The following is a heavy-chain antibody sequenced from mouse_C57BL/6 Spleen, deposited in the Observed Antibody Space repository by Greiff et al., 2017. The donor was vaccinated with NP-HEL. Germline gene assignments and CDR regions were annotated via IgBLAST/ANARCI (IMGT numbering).Heavy chain of an antibody. CDR2: IHPNSGST. D-gene: IGHD4-1*01. CDR3: ARLRTGTGGDY. V-gene: IGHV1-64*01. J-gene: IGHJ2*01. CDR1: GYTFTSYW. Sequence: QVQLQQPGAELVKPGASVKLSCKASGYTFTSYWMHWVKQRPGQGLEWIGMIHPNSGSTNYNEKFKSKATLTVDKSSSTAYMQLSSLTYEDSAVYYCARLRTGTGGDYWGQGTTLTVSA.